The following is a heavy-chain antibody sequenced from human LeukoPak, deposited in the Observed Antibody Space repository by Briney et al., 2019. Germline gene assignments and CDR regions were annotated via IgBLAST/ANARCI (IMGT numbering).Heavy chain of an antibody. CDR3: ASLYDYVWGSYRYKFDY. J-gene: IGHJ4*02. V-gene: IGHV4-39*01. CDR2: IYYSGST. CDR1: GGSISSSSYY. D-gene: IGHD3-16*02. Sequence: SETLYLTCTVSGGSISSSSYYWGWIRQPPGKGLEWIGSIYYSGSTYYNPSLKSRVTISVDTSKNQFSLKLSSVTAADTAVYYCASLYDYVWGSYRYKFDYWGQGTLVTVSS.